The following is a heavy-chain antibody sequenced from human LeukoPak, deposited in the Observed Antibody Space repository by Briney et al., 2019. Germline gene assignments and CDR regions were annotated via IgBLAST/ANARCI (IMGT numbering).Heavy chain of an antibody. CDR1: GFPFSDSY. J-gene: IGHJ4*02. CDR2: INPRSGGT. CDR3: VREGSGLLTKNFDY. D-gene: IGHD2-15*01. V-gene: IGHV1-2*02. Sequence: ASVKVPCKASGFPFSDSYIHWVRQAPGQGLEWMGYINPRSGGTSSPQKFKGRVTLTADTINTAYMVLSSLISDDTAIYYCVREGSGLLTKNFDYWGQGTLATVSS.